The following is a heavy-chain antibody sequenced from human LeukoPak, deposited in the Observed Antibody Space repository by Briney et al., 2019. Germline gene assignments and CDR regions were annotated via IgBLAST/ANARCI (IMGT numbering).Heavy chain of an antibody. Sequence: GGSLRLSCAASGFTFSSYAIHWVRQAPGKGLEWVAVISKDGSDKYYPGSVRGRFTISRDNSKNTIYLQMDSLRAEDTAIYYCARDYWWNYDYWGQGTLVTVSS. CDR3: ARDYWWNYDY. J-gene: IGHJ4*02. D-gene: IGHD1-7*01. V-gene: IGHV3-30-3*01. CDR2: ISKDGSDK. CDR1: GFTFSSYA.